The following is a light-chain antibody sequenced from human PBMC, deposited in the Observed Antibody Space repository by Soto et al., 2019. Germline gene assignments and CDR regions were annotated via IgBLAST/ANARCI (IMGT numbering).Light chain of an antibody. Sequence: QSALTQPASVSGSPGQSITISCTGTSSDVGAHNFVSWYQQHPGKAPKLIFYEISTRPPGLSDRFSGSKSGTTASLTISGLQAEDEADYFCSSYTTNKTLLFGGGTQLTVL. J-gene: IGLJ2*01. CDR2: EIS. CDR3: SSYTTNKTLL. V-gene: IGLV2-14*01. CDR1: SSDVGAHNF.